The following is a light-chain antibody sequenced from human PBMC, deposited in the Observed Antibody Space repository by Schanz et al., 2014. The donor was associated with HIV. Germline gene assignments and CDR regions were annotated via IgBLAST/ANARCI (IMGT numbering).Light chain of an antibody. CDR1: NSNVGNDF. Sequence: QSVLTQPPSVSAAPGQKVTISCSGSNSNVGNDFVSWYQQLPGTAPKILIYANDKRPSGIPDRFSASKSGTSATLGITGLQTGDEADYYCATWDSTLSAVVFGGGTKVTV. V-gene: IGLV1-51*01. CDR3: ATWDSTLSAVV. CDR2: AND. J-gene: IGLJ2*01.